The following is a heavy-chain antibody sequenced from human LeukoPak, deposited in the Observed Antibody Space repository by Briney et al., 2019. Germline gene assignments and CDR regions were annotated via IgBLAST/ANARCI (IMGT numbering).Heavy chain of an antibody. CDR2: ISGSGGST. V-gene: IGHV3-23*01. J-gene: IGHJ4*02. D-gene: IGHD2-21*01. CDR1: GFTFSSYG. CDR3: AKDRDWVSDY. Sequence: PGGSLRLSCAASGFTFSSYGMSWVRQAPGKGLEWVSAISGSGGSTYYVDSVKGRFTISRDNSKNTLYLQMNSLRAEDTAVYYCAKDRDWVSDYWGQGTLVTVSS.